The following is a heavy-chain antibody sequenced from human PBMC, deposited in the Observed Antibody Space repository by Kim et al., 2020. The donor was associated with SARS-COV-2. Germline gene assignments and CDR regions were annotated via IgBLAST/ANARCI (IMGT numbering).Heavy chain of an antibody. D-gene: IGHD3-9*01. CDR1: GGTFSSYA. V-gene: IGHV1-69*13. CDR3: ARGPYDILTGQILNWFDP. Sequence: SVKVSCKASGGTFSSYAISWVRQAPGQGLEWMGGIIPIFGTANYAQKFQGRVTITADESTSTAYMELSSLRSEDTAVYYCARGPYDILTGQILNWFDPWGQGTLVTVSS. CDR2: IIPIFGTA. J-gene: IGHJ5*02.